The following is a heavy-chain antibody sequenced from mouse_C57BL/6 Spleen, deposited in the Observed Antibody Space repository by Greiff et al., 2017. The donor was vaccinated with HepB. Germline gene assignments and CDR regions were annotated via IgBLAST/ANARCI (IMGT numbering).Heavy chain of an antibody. CDR2: INPNNGGT. D-gene: IGHD1-1*01. V-gene: IGHV1-26*01. Sequence: EVQLQQSGPELVKPGASVKISCKASGYTFTDYYMNWVKQSHGKSLEWIGDINPNNGGTSYNQKFKGKATLTVDKSSSTAYMELRSLTSEDSAVYYCAENYYGSSYGYFDVWGTGTTVTVSS. J-gene: IGHJ1*03. CDR3: AENYYGSSYGYFDV. CDR1: GYTFTDYY.